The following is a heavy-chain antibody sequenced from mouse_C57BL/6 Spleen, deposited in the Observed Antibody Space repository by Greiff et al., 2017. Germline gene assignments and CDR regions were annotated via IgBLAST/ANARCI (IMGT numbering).Heavy chain of an antibody. Sequence: EVKLMESGGGLVQPGGSLSLSCAASGFTFTDYYMSWVRQPPGKALEWLGFIRNKANGYTTEYSASVKGRFTISRDNSQSILYLQMNALRAEDSATYYCARSYYDYGYYAMDYWGQGTSVTVSS. J-gene: IGHJ4*01. CDR2: IRNKANGYTT. CDR1: GFTFTDYY. V-gene: IGHV7-3*01. D-gene: IGHD2-4*01. CDR3: ARSYYDYGYYAMDY.